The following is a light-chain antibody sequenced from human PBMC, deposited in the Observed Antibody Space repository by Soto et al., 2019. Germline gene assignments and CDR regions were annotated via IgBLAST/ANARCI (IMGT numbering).Light chain of an antibody. CDR1: QSLGGN. J-gene: IGKJ1*01. CDR2: ATS. CDR3: QDSSSSPWT. V-gene: IGKV3-20*01. Sequence: EIVLTQSPGTLSLSPGERATLSCRASQSLGGNLTWYQQKPGQAPRLLIYATSFRETGVPERFRGSGSGTDFTLTISSLEPEDSAVYYCQDSSSSPWTFGQGTKVDI.